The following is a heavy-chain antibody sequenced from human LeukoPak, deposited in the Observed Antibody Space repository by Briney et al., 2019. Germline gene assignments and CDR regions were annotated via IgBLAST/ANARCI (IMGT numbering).Heavy chain of an antibody. CDR3: ARVRYKVATINNWLDP. J-gene: IGHJ5*02. CDR1: GGSISSYY. Sequence: SETLSLTCTVSGGSISSYYWSWIRQSPGKGLEWIGYIHYSGSTNYNPSLKSRVTISVDTSKNQFSLKLTSVTAADTAVYYCARVRYKVATINNWLDPWGQGTLVTVSS. CDR2: IHYSGST. V-gene: IGHV4-59*01. D-gene: IGHD5-24*01.